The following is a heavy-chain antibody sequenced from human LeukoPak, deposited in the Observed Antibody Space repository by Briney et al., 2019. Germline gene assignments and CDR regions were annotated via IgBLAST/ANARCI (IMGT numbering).Heavy chain of an antibody. J-gene: IGHJ6*02. CDR3: TTDAHYYYGMDV. CDR2: IKSKTDGGTT. Sequence: QAGGSLRLSCAASGFTFSDYHMSWIRQAPGKGLEWVGRIKSKTDGGTTDYAAPVKGRFTISRDDSKNTLYLQMNSLKTEDTAVYYCTTDAHYYYGMDVWGQGTTVTVSS. CDR1: GFTFSDYH. V-gene: IGHV3-15*01.